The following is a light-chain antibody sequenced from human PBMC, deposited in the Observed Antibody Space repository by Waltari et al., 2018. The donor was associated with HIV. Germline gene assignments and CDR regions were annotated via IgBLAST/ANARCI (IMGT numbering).Light chain of an antibody. CDR3: SSYTSSSTPRNV. CDR1: SSDVGGYNY. CDR2: EVS. J-gene: IGLJ1*01. Sequence: QSALTQPASVSGSPGQSITISCTGTSSDVGGYNYVSWYQQHPGKAPKLMIYEVSNWPSGVSNRFSGSKSGNTASLTISGLQAEDEADYYCSSYTSSSTPRNVFGTGTKVTVL. V-gene: IGLV2-14*01.